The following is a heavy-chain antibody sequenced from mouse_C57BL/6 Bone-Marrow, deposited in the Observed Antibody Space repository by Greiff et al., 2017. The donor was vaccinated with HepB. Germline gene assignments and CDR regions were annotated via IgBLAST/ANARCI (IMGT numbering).Heavy chain of an antibody. J-gene: IGHJ4*01. CDR2: IHPNSGST. CDR1: GYTFTSYW. D-gene: IGHD1-1*01. CDR3: ARSYYYGSHYYAMDY. Sequence: VQLQQPGAELVKPGASVKLSCKASGYTFTSYWMHWVKQRPGQGLEWIGMIHPNSGSTNYNEKFKSKATLTVDKSSSTAYMQLSSLTSEDSAVYYCARSYYYGSHYYAMDYWGQGTSVTVSS. V-gene: IGHV1-64*01.